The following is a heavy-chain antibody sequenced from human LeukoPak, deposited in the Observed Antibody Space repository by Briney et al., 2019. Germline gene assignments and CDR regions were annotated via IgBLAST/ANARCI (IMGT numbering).Heavy chain of an antibody. CDR1: GGTFSSYA. Sequence: GSSVKVSCKASGGTFSSYAISWVRQAPGQGLEWMGGIFPIFGTANYAQKFQGRVTITTDESTSTAYMELSSLRSEDTAVYYCARSSYYYDSSGYPVLEYFQHWGQGTLVTVSS. D-gene: IGHD3-22*01. CDR3: ARSSYYYDSSGYPVLEYFQH. CDR2: IFPIFGTA. V-gene: IGHV1-69*05. J-gene: IGHJ1*01.